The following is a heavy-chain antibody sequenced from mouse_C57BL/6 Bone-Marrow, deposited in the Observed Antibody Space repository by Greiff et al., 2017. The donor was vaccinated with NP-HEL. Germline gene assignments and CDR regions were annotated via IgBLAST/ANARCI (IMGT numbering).Heavy chain of an antibody. J-gene: IGHJ3*01. CDR2: INPYNGGT. Sequence: EVKLQESGPVLVKPGASVKMSCKASGYTFTDYYMNWVKQSHGKSLEWIGVINPYNGGTSYNQKFKGKATLTVDKSSSTAYMELNSLTSEGSAVYYCASPFAYWGQGTLVTVSA. CDR3: ASPFAY. V-gene: IGHV1-19*01. CDR1: GYTFTDYY.